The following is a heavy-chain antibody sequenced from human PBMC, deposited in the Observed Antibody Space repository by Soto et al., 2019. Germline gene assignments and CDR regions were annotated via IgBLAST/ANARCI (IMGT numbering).Heavy chain of an antibody. J-gene: IGHJ4*02. V-gene: IGHV3-23*01. CDR1: GFTFRSYA. Sequence: EVQLLESGGGLVQPGGSLRLSCTSSGFTFRSYAMSWVRQAPGKGLEWVSGISGRGDSTYYADSVKGRFTISRDDSKNPLFLQMNRLRAEDTAVYYCAKGCYQSLTVVEGFDYWGQGTLVTVSS. D-gene: IGHD2-15*01. CDR3: AKGCYQSLTVVEGFDY. CDR2: ISGRGDST.